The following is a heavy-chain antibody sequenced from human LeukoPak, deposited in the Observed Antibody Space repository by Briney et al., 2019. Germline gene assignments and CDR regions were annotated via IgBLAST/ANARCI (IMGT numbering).Heavy chain of an antibody. D-gene: IGHD6-25*01. CDR2: IIPIFGTA. V-gene: IGHV1-69*05. J-gene: IGHJ6*03. CDR1: GYTFNSYA. CDR3: ARGPAAYYYYYMDV. Sequence: SVRVSCKASGYTFNSYAISWVRQAPGQGLEWMGGIIPIFGTANYAQKFQGRVTITTDESTSTAYMELSSLRSEDTAVYYCARGPAAYYYYYMDVWGKGTTVTVSS.